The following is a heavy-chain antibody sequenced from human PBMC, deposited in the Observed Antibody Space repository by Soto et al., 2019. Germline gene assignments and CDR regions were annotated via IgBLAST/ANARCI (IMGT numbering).Heavy chain of an antibody. CDR3: ARDLKGGELPIRSSWYFDL. D-gene: IGHD1-26*01. Sequence: QVQLVESGGGVVQPGRSLRLSCAASGFTFSSYAMHWVRQAPGKGLEWVAVISYDGSNKYYADSVKGRFTISRDNSKNTLYLQMNSLRAEDTAVYYCARDLKGGELPIRSSWYFDLWGRGTLVTVSS. J-gene: IGHJ2*01. CDR2: ISYDGSNK. V-gene: IGHV3-30-3*01. CDR1: GFTFSSYA.